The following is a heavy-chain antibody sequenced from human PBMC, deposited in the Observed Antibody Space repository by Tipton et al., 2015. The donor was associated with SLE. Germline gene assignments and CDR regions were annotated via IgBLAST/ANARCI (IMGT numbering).Heavy chain of an antibody. Sequence: TLSLTCTVSGGSIRSGGYFWSWIRQHPGKGLEWIGDIQFSGCTYYNPSLKSRVSISVDTSKNEFSLMLNSVTAADTAVYYCATHADRVYWGQGTLVTVTS. CDR1: GGSIRSGGYF. V-gene: IGHV4-31*03. CDR2: IQFSGCT. J-gene: IGHJ4*02. CDR3: ATHADRVY.